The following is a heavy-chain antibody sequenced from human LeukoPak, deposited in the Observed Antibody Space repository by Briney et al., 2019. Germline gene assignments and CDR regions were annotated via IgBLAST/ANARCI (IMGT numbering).Heavy chain of an antibody. V-gene: IGHV6-1*01. J-gene: IGHJ3*01. Sequence: SQTLSPTCAISGDSVSNNNYAWNWIRQSPSRGLEWLGRTYYRSQWHNDYARTVMSRISVDPDTSKNQFSLHLDSVTPDDTAVYYCAGGYAFDVWGQGTMVTVSS. CDR3: AGGYAFDV. CDR1: GDSVSNNNYA. CDR2: TYYRSQWHN.